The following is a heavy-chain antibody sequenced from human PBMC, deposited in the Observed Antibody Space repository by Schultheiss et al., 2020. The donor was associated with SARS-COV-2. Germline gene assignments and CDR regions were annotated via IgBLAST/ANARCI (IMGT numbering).Heavy chain of an antibody. D-gene: IGHD3-22*01. V-gene: IGHV4-34*01. CDR3: ATTELGYYYDSSGYYSG. Sequence: SETLSLTCAVYGGSFSGYYWSWIRQPPGKGLEWIGEINHSGSTYYNPSLKSRVTISVDTSKNQFSLKLSSVTAADTAVYYCATTELGYYYDSSGYYSGWGQGTLVTVSS. CDR1: GGSFSGYY. J-gene: IGHJ4*02. CDR2: INHSGST.